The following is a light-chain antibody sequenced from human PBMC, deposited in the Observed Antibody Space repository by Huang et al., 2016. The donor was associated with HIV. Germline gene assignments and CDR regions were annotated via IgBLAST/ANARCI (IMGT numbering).Light chain of an antibody. CDR3: QQYNNWPPLLT. V-gene: IGKV3-15*01. Sequence: EIVLTQSPATLSLSPGERAALSCRATQSINNNLAWYQQKPGQSPRLLIYGASTMSTGIPARFRGSWSGTEFTLTISSLQSEDFAVYYCQQYNNWPPLLTFGGGTKVEIK. J-gene: IGKJ4*01. CDR1: QSINNN. CDR2: GAS.